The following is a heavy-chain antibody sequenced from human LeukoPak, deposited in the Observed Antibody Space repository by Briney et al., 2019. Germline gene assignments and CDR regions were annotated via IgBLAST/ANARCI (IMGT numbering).Heavy chain of an antibody. CDR3: ARRGTAYYRGGNCYSDKYFDY. J-gene: IGHJ4*02. CDR2: IYHSGST. CDR1: GYSISSGYY. V-gene: IGHV4-38-2*01. D-gene: IGHD2-15*01. Sequence: KASETLSLTCAVSGYSISSGYYWGWIRQPPGKGLEWIGSIYHSGSTNYNRSLKSRVTISADTSKNQFSLRLSSVTAADTAVYYCARRGTAYYRGGNCYSDKYFDYWGQGTQVTVSS.